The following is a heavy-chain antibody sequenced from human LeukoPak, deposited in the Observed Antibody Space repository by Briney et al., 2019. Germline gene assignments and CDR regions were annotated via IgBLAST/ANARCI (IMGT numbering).Heavy chain of an antibody. V-gene: IGHV3-23*01. J-gene: IGHJ6*03. CDR3: AKVMKGSERLTMVRGVIIKTAGLYYMDV. Sequence: GGSLRLSCAASGFTFSSYAMSWVRQAPGKGLEWVSVINDGGGSTYYADSVKGRFTISRANSKNTLWLQMNSLRADDTAVYYCAKVMKGSERLTMVRGVIIKTAGLYYMDVWGKGTTVTVSS. CDR2: INDGGGST. CDR1: GFTFSSYA. D-gene: IGHD3-10*01.